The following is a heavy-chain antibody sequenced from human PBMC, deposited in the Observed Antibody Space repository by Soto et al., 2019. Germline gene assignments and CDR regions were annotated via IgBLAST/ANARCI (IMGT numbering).Heavy chain of an antibody. CDR2: INHSGST. D-gene: IGHD6-13*01. CDR3: ASLPRRSSWYSRYYFDY. V-gene: IGHV4-34*01. Sequence: SETLSLTCAVYGGSFSGYYWSWIRQPPGKGLEWIGEINHSGSTNYNPSLKSRVTISVDTSKNQFSLKLSSVTAADTAVYYCASLPRRSSWYSRYYFDYWGQGTLVTVS. J-gene: IGHJ4*02. CDR1: GGSFSGYY.